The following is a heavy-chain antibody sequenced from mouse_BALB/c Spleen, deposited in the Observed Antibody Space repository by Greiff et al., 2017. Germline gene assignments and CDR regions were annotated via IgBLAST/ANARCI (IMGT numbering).Heavy chain of an antibody. CDR1: GFNIKDYY. Sequence: EVQLQQSGAELVRPGALVKLSCKASGFNIKDYYMHWVKQRPEQGLEWIGWIDPENGNTIYDPKFQGKASITADTSSNTAYLQLSSLTSEDTAVYYCATITTATAWFAYWGQGTLVTVSA. CDR2: IDPENGNT. D-gene: IGHD1-2*01. J-gene: IGHJ3*01. V-gene: IGHV14-1*02. CDR3: ATITTATAWFAY.